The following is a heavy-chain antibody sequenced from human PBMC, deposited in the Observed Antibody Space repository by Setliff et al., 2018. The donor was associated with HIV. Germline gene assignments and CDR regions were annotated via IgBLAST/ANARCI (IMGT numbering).Heavy chain of an antibody. J-gene: IGHJ5*02. CDR1: GDSIGFSGYF. CDR3: ARGWGAGSYSRPSWYDP. V-gene: IGHV4-31*03. Sequence: PSETLSLTCTVSGDSIGFSGYFWSWIRQHPGKGLEWIGYIYYSGSTFYNPSLKSRAAISIDTSKNQFSLKMGSLTAADTAVYYCARGWGAGSYSRPSWYDPWGQGTLVTVSS. CDR2: IYYSGST. D-gene: IGHD3-10*01.